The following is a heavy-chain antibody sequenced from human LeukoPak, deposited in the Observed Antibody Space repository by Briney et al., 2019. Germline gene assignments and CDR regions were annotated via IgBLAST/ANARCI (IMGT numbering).Heavy chain of an antibody. J-gene: IGHJ4*02. CDR1: GGTFSSYA. V-gene: IGHV1-46*01. CDR2: ISTSGGNT. CDR3: ARVWVGATKAGYGY. D-gene: IGHD1-26*01. Sequence: ASVKVSCKASGGTFSSYAISWVRQAPGQGLEWMGIISTSGGNTGYAQKFQGRIIMTRDTSTSTVYLDLSSLRSDDTAVYYCARVWVGATKAGYGYWGQGTLVTVSS.